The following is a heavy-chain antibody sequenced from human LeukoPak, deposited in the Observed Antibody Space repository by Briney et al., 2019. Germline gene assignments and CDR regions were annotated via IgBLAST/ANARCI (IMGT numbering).Heavy chain of an antibody. J-gene: IGHJ6*03. Sequence: SVKVSCKASGGTFSSYAISWVRQAPGQGLEWMGGIIPIFGTANYAQKFQGRVTITTDESTSTAYMELSSLRSEDAAVYYCARVGFVGATTGYYYYYMDVWGKGTTVTVSS. D-gene: IGHD1-26*01. CDR2: IIPIFGTA. CDR3: ARVGFVGATTGYYYYYMDV. CDR1: GGTFSSYA. V-gene: IGHV1-69*05.